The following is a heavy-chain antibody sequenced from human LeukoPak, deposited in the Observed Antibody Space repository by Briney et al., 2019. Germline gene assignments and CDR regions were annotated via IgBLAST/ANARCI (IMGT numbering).Heavy chain of an antibody. V-gene: IGHV3-30*02. CDR1: GFTFSSYG. CDR3: AKDGIAARRRYFDY. J-gene: IGHJ4*02. CDR2: IRYDGSNK. Sequence: GGSLRLSCAGSGFTFSSYGMHWVRQAPGKGLEWVAFIRYDGSNKYYADSVKGRFTISRDNSKNTLYLQMNSLRAEDTAVYYCAKDGIAARRRYFDYWGQGTLVTVSS. D-gene: IGHD6-6*01.